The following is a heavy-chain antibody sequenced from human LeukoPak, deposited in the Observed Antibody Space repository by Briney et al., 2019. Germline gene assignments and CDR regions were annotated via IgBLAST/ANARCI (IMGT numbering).Heavy chain of an antibody. Sequence: PSETLSLTCTVSGGSINSYYWSWLRQPPGKGLEWLGYIYYSGSTNYNPSLNSRVTISVDTSKNQFSLKLSSVTAADTAVYYCARGAPYYYDSSGYLFDYWGQGTLVTVAS. J-gene: IGHJ4*02. D-gene: IGHD3-22*01. CDR2: IYYSGST. V-gene: IGHV4-59*01. CDR3: ARGAPYYYDSSGYLFDY. CDR1: GGSINSYY.